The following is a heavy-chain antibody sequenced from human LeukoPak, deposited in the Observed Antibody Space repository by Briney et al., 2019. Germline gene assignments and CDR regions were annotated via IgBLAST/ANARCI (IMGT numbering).Heavy chain of an antibody. J-gene: IGHJ4*02. CDR2: ISGSGSAI. D-gene: IGHD1-26*01. Sequence: GGSLRLSCAASGFTFSSYEMNWVRQAPGKGLEWVSYISGSGSAIYYADSVKGRFTISRDNAKNSLYLQMNSLRAEDTAVYYCARRRYSGSSQHFDYWGQGTLVTVSS. V-gene: IGHV3-48*03. CDR1: GFTFSSYE. CDR3: ARRRYSGSSQHFDY.